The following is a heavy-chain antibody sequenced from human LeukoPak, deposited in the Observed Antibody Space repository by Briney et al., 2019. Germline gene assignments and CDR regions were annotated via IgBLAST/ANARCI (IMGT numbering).Heavy chain of an antibody. D-gene: IGHD3-22*01. J-gene: IGHJ4*02. V-gene: IGHV3-30*18. Sequence: GGSLRLSCAASGFTSSSYGMHWVRQAPGKGLEWVAVISYDGSNKYYADSVKGRFTISRDNSKNTLYLQMNSLRAEDTAVYYCAKGKRYDSSGYYNYYFDYWGQGTLVTVSS. CDR2: ISYDGSNK. CDR3: AKGKRYDSSGYYNYYFDY. CDR1: GFTSSSYG.